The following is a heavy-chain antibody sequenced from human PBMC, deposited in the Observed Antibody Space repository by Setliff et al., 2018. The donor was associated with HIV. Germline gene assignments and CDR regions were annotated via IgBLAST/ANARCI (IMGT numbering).Heavy chain of an antibody. CDR1: GYSFSKYG. D-gene: IGHD3-22*01. Sequence: ASVKVSCKASGYSFSKYGISWVRQAPGQGLEWMGWISADNGNTKYAQKFQGRVTITTDTSTRTVYMELRSLRSDDTAVYYCAKCSEMLGTPATSSGYYCGWFDPWGQGTLVTVSS. J-gene: IGHJ5*02. CDR3: AKCSEMLGTPATSSGYYCGWFDP. V-gene: IGHV1-18*01. CDR2: ISADNGNT.